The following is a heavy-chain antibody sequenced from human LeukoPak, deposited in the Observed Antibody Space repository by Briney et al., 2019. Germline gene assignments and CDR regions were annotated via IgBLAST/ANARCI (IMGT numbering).Heavy chain of an antibody. D-gene: IGHD1-26*01. V-gene: IGHV3-23*01. J-gene: IGHJ4*02. CDR1: GFTFSSYA. CDR3: AKDRGVGASKAFDY. CDR2: ISNSGDST. Sequence: QPGGSLRLSCAASGFTFSSYAMSWVRQAPGKGLEWVSTISNSGDSTYYADSVKGRFTISRDNSKNTLYLQMNSLRAEDTAVCYCAKDRGVGASKAFDYWGQGTLVTVSS.